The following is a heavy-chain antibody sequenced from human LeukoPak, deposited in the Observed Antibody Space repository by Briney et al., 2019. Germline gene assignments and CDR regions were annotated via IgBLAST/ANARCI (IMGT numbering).Heavy chain of an antibody. D-gene: IGHD3-22*01. V-gene: IGHV4-61*02. CDR1: GGSISSGSYY. Sequence: SETLSLTCTVSGGSISSGSYYWSWIRQPAGKGLEWIVRIYTSASTNYNPSLKSRVTISVDTSKNQFSLKLSSVTAADTAVYYCAREAKSYYYDSSGYYSEALYFDYWGLGTLVTVSS. CDR2: IYTSAST. CDR3: AREAKSYYYDSSGYYSEALYFDY. J-gene: IGHJ4*02.